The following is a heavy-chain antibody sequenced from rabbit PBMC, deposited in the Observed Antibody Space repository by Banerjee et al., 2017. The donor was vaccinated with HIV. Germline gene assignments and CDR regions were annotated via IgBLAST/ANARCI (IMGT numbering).Heavy chain of an antibody. V-gene: IGHV1S40*01. CDR1: GLDFSSRYW. CDR2: IGGGSSGST. CDR3: ARDHFSSLGWSDL. Sequence: QSLEESGGDLVKPGASLTLTCKASGLDFSSRYWICWVRQAPGKGLEWIACIGGGSSGSTYYATWAKGRFTISKTSSTTVTLQMTSLTAADTATYFCARDHFSSLGWSDLWGPGTLVTVS. D-gene: IGHD1-1*01. J-gene: IGHJ4*01.